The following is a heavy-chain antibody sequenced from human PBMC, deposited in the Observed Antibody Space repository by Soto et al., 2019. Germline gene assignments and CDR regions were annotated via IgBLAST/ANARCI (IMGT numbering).Heavy chain of an antibody. CDR3: ARDRKGYSYGPSPDYYYYGMDV. CDR2: IYYSGST. D-gene: IGHD5-18*01. CDR1: GGSISSCY. Sequence: SETLSLTCTVSGGSISSCYWSWIRQPPGKGLEWIGYIYYSGSTNYNPSLKSRVTISVDTSKNQFSLKLSSVTAADTAVYYCARDRKGYSYGPSPDYYYYGMDVWGQGTTVTVSS. J-gene: IGHJ6*02. V-gene: IGHV4-59*01.